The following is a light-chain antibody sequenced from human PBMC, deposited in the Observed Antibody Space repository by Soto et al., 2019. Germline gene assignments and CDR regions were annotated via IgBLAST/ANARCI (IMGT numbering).Light chain of an antibody. CDR2: DVT. Sequence: QSALTQPPSVSGSPGQSVTISCTGTSSDVGSYNRVSWYQQPPGTAPRLIIYDVTNRPSGIPDRFSGSKSGNTASLTISGLLAEDEADYYCNLFTTSNTWVFGGGTKLTVL. CDR1: SSDVGSYNR. CDR3: NLFTTSNTWV. V-gene: IGLV2-18*01. J-gene: IGLJ3*02.